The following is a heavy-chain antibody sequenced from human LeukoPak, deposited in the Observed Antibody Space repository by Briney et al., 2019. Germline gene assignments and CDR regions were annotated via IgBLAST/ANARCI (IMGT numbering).Heavy chain of an antibody. CDR3: ARVRRDIVATIPPYFDY. D-gene: IGHD5-12*01. CDR2: IYTSGST. J-gene: IGHJ4*02. Sequence: SETLSLTCTVSGNSISSGDYYWSWIRQPAGKGLEWIGRIYTSGSTNYNPSLKSRVTISGDTSKNQFSLRLSSVTAADTAMYYCARVRRDIVATIPPYFDYWGQGTLVTVSS. CDR1: GNSISSGDYY. V-gene: IGHV4-61*02.